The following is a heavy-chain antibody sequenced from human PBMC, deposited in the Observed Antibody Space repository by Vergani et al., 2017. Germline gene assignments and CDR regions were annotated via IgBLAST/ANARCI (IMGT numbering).Heavy chain of an antibody. Sequence: QVQLVQSGAEVKKPGSSVKVSCKASGGTFSSYAISWVRQAPGQGLEWMGGIIPIFGTANYAQKFQGRVTITADESKSTAYMELSSLSSEDTAVYYCARAQYYYDSSGYRTYAFDIWGQGTMVTVSS. CDR1: GGTFSSYA. CDR2: IIPIFGTA. J-gene: IGHJ3*02. CDR3: ARAQYYYDSSGYRTYAFDI. D-gene: IGHD3-22*01. V-gene: IGHV1-69*01.